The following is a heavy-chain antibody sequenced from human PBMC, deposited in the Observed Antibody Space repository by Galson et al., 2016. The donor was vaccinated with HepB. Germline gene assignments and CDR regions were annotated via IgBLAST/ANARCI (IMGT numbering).Heavy chain of an antibody. V-gene: IGHV4-4*02. D-gene: IGHD2-2*01. J-gene: IGHJ5*02. CDR1: GGSIGSDNW. Sequence: ETLSLTCAVSGGSIGSDNWWSWVRQPPGKGLEWIGEIYHSGSTIYNPSLKSRVTISVDRSKNHFSLKLTAVTAADTAVYYCARNGLVVVPAAPNNWFDPWGQGTLVTDSS. CDR2: IYHSGST. CDR3: ARNGLVVVPAAPNNWFDP.